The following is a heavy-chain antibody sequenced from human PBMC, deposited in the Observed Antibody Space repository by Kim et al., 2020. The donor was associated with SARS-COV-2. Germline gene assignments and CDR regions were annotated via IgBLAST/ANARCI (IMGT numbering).Heavy chain of an antibody. CDR3: ATLTFYGSGSYTWFDP. CDR2: IYYSGST. CDR1: GGSISSGGYY. D-gene: IGHD3-10*01. J-gene: IGHJ5*02. Sequence: SETLSLTCTVSGGSISSGGYYWSWIRQHPGKGLEWIGYIYYSGSTYYNPSLKSRVTISVDTSKNQFSLKLSSVTAADTAVYYCATLTFYGSGSYTWFDPWGQGTLVTVSS. V-gene: IGHV4-31*03.